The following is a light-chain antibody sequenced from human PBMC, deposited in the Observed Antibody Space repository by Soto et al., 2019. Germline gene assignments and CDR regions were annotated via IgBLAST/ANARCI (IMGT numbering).Light chain of an antibody. CDR1: NKDVGSYNY. Sequence: HSVRNQAASVSGSPGQSITISFTGTNKDVGSYNYVSWYQQHPGKAPKLMIYDVSNRPSGVSNRFSGSKSGNTASLTISGLQAEDEADYYCNSYTGSNTPYVFGTGTKVTVL. CDR3: NSYTGSNTPYV. CDR2: DVS. J-gene: IGLJ1*01. V-gene: IGLV2-14*03.